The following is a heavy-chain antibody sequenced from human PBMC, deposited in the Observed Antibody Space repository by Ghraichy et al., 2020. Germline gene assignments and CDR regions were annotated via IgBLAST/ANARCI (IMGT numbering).Heavy chain of an antibody. D-gene: IGHD2-2*02. CDR3: TTDNAHRLGKPYCSSTSCYIDYYYYGMDV. CDR1: GFTFSNAW. Sequence: GGSLRLSCAASGFTFSNAWMSWVRQAPGKGLEWVGRIKSKTDGGTTDYAAPVKGRFTISRDDSKNTLYLQMNSLKTEDTAVYYCTTDNAHRLGKPYCSSTSCYIDYYYYGMDVWGQGTTVTVSS. V-gene: IGHV3-15*01. J-gene: IGHJ6*02. CDR2: IKSKTDGGTT.